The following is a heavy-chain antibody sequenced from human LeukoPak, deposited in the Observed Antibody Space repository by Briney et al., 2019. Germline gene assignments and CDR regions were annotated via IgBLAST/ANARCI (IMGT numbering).Heavy chain of an antibody. J-gene: IGHJ4*02. Sequence: SETLSLTCTVSGGSTSSYYWSWIRQPPGKGLEWIGYIYYSGSTNYNPSLKSRVTISVDTSKNQFSLKLSSVTAADTAVYYCARAPGSYSLQFDYWGQGTLVTVSS. CDR3: ARAPGSYSLQFDY. V-gene: IGHV4-59*01. D-gene: IGHD3-10*01. CDR2: IYYSGST. CDR1: GGSTSSYY.